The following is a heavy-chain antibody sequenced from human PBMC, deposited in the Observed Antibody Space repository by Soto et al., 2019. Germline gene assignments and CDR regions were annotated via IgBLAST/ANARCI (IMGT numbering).Heavy chain of an antibody. CDR3: ARLPHSSSWYSYYYGMDV. Sequence: PGESLKISCKGSGYSFTTYCISWVRQRPWKGLEWMGRIDPSDSYTNYSPSFQGHVTISADKSISTAYLQWSSLKASDTAMYYCARLPHSSSWYSYYYGMDVWGQGTTVTVSS. D-gene: IGHD6-13*01. J-gene: IGHJ6*02. CDR2: IDPSDSYT. CDR1: GYSFTTYC. V-gene: IGHV5-10-1*01.